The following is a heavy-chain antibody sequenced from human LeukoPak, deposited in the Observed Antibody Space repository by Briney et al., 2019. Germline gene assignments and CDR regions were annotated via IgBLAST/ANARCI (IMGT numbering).Heavy chain of an antibody. Sequence: SETLSLTCTVSGGSLSSYYWSWIRQPAGKGLEWIGLIYTSGSTNYNPSLKSRVTMSVDMSKNQVSLKLSSVTAADTAVYYCARERDTAMAPFDYWGQGTLVTVSS. V-gene: IGHV4-4*07. CDR1: GGSLSSYY. J-gene: IGHJ4*02. CDR3: ARERDTAMAPFDY. D-gene: IGHD5-18*01. CDR2: IYTSGST.